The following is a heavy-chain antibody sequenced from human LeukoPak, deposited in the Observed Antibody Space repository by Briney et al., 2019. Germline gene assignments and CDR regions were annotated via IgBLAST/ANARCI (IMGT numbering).Heavy chain of an antibody. V-gene: IGHV1-69*01. J-gene: IGHJ4*02. CDR1: GGTFSSYA. D-gene: IGHD3-22*01. CDR2: IIPIFGTA. CDR3: ASIDYYDSSGYSDY. Sequence: SVKVSCKASGGTFSSYAISWVRQAPGQGLERMGGIIPIFGTANYAQKFQGRVTITADESTSTAYMELSSLRSEDTAVYYCASIDYYDSSGYSDYWGQGTLVTVSS.